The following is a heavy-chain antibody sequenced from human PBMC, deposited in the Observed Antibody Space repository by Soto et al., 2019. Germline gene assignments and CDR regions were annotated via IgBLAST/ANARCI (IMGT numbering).Heavy chain of an antibody. CDR1: GASFSHFY. D-gene: IGHD6-19*01. CDR3: ATGDSSGWYGVVYFAY. J-gene: IGHJ4*02. Sequence: PSETLSLTCTVSGASFSHFYWSWIRQPPGKGLEWIGYIYYSGSTNYNPSLKSRVTISVDTSKNQFSLKLSSVTAADTAVYYCATGDSSGWYGVVYFAYWGQGTLVTVSS. CDR2: IYYSGST. V-gene: IGHV4-59*01.